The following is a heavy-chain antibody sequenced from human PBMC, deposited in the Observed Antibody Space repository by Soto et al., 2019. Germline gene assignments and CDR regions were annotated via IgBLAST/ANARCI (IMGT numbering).Heavy chain of an antibody. D-gene: IGHD2-21*02. CDR1: GFTFSSYE. Sequence: GSLRLSCAASGFTFSSYEMNWVRQAPGKGLEWVSYISSSGSTIYYADSVKGRFTISRDNAKNSLYLQMNSLRAEDTAVYYCAREGQVVTATPDAFDIWGQGTMVTVSS. J-gene: IGHJ3*02. CDR2: ISSSGSTI. V-gene: IGHV3-48*03. CDR3: AREGQVVTATPDAFDI.